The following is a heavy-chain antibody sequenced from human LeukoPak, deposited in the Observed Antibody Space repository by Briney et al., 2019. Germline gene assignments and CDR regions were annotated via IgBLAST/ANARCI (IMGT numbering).Heavy chain of an antibody. D-gene: IGHD2-21*02. CDR2: ISRSSTYI. CDR1: GFTFSNYT. J-gene: IGHJ4*02. V-gene: IGHV3-21*04. CDR3: ARDGLRRPPTPYCGGDCPFDY. Sequence: GGSLRLSCAASGFTFSNYTMHWVRQAPGKGLEWVSAISRSSTYIYYADSVKGRFTISRDNSKNSLYLQMNSLRVEDTAMYYCARDGLRRPPTPYCGGDCPFDYWGQGTLVSVSS.